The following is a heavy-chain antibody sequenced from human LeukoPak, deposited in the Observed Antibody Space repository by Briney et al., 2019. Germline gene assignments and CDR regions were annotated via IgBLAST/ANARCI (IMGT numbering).Heavy chain of an antibody. CDR1: GGTFSSYA. V-gene: IGHV1-69*05. J-gene: IGHJ5*02. CDR2: IIPIFGTA. Sequence: SVKVSCKASGGTFSSYAISWVRQAPGQGLEWMGGIIPIFGTANYAQKFQGRVTITTDESTSTAYMELSSLRSEDTAVYYCARDIVVVPAASLGFDRWGQGTLVTVSS. D-gene: IGHD2-2*01. CDR3: ARDIVVVPAASLGFDR.